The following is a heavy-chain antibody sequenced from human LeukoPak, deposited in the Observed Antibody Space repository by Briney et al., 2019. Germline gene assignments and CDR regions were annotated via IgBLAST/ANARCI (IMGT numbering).Heavy chain of an antibody. Sequence: KTGGSLRLSCAASGFTFSGSAMHWVRQAPGKGLEWVSSISSSSSYIYYADSVKGRFTISRDNAKNSLYLQMNSLRAEDTAVYYCARGDDIVVVGPFDYWGQGTLVTVSS. CDR3: ARGDDIVVVGPFDY. V-gene: IGHV3-21*01. D-gene: IGHD2-2*01. CDR1: GFTFSGSA. J-gene: IGHJ4*02. CDR2: ISSSSSYI.